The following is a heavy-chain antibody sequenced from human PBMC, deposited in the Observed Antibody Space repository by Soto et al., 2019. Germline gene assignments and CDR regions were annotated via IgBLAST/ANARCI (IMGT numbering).Heavy chain of an antibody. CDR3: ARGTGDIVVVYNWFDP. J-gene: IGHJ5*02. V-gene: IGHV3-74*01. Sequence: EVQLVESGGGLVQPGGSLRLSCAASGFTFSSYWMHWVRQAPGKGLVWVSCINSDGSSTSYADYVKGRFTISRDNAKNTMYLQMNSLRAEDTAVYYCARGTGDIVVVYNWFDPWGQGTLVTVS. CDR1: GFTFSSYW. CDR2: INSDGSST. D-gene: IGHD2-15*01.